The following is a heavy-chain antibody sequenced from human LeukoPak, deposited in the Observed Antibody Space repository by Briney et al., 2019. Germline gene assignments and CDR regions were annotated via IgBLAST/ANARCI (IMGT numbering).Heavy chain of an antibody. CDR1: GFTFSSYA. CDR3: AKVGGDFSYFDY. D-gene: IGHD3-16*01. J-gene: IGHJ4*02. Sequence: GGSLRLSCAASGFTFSSYAMSWVRQAPGKGLEWVSAISDSGGSTYYADSVKGRFTISRDNSKNTLYLQMNSLRAEDTAVYYCAKVGGDFSYFDYWGQGTLVTVSS. CDR2: ISDSGGST. V-gene: IGHV3-23*01.